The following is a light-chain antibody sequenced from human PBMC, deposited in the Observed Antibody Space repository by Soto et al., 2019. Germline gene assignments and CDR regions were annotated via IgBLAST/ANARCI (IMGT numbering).Light chain of an antibody. CDR3: QSYGV. Sequence: NFLLTQPHSVSESPGKTVTISCTRTSGSIASNYVQWYPQRPGSAPATIIYGDNLRPSGVPDRFSGSIDISSNSASLTISGLKTEDEADYYCQSYGVFGGRTKLTVL. CDR1: SGSIASNY. CDR2: GDN. J-gene: IGLJ3*02. V-gene: IGLV6-57*04.